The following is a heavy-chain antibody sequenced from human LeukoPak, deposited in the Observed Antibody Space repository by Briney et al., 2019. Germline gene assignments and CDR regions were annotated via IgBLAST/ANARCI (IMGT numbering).Heavy chain of an antibody. Sequence: GGSLRLSCAASGFTFSSYAMSWVRQAPEKGLEWVSAISGSGGSTYYADSVKGRFTISRDNSKNTLYLQMNSLRAEDTAVYYCAKDVTRRITIFGVVIKGLHFDYWGQGTLVTVSS. V-gene: IGHV3-23*01. D-gene: IGHD3-3*01. CDR1: GFTFSSYA. J-gene: IGHJ4*02. CDR2: ISGSGGST. CDR3: AKDVTRRITIFGVVIKGLHFDY.